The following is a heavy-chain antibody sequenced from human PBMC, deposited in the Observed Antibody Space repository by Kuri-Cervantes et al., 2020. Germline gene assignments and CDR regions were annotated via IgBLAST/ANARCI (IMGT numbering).Heavy chain of an antibody. Sequence: GESLKISCAASGFTLSSYGMHWVRQAPGKGLEWVAVIWYDGSNKYYADSVKGRFTISRDNSKNTLYLQMNSLRAEDTAVYYCARTGYGGNSVFHYWGQGTLVTVSS. V-gene: IGHV3-30*19. J-gene: IGHJ4*02. D-gene: IGHD4-23*01. CDR1: GFTLSSYG. CDR2: IWYDGSNK. CDR3: ARTGYGGNSVFHY.